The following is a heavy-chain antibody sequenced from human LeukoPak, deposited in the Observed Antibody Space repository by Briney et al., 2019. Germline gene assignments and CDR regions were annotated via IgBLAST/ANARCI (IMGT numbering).Heavy chain of an antibody. CDR2: IYSSGGT. Sequence: GSLRLSCEASGFTFSNYGMDWVRQAPGKGLEWIGRIYSSGGTNYNPSLKSRVTVSIDTSKNQFSLKLTSVTAADTAVYYCARWRDSSGYYQHFDYWGQGMEVTVSS. D-gene: IGHD3-22*01. CDR3: ARWRDSSGYYQHFDY. V-gene: IGHV4-4*07. J-gene: IGHJ4*02. CDR1: GFTFSNYG.